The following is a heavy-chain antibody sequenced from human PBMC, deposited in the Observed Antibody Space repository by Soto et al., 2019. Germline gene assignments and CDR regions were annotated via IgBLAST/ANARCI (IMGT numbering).Heavy chain of an antibody. V-gene: IGHV3-30-3*01. CDR2: ISYDGSNK. D-gene: IGHD3-22*01. J-gene: IGHJ4*02. CDR3: ARDYALVVVITSSLDY. Sequence: GGSLRLSCAASGFTFSSYAMHWVRQAPGKGLEWVAVISYDGSNKYYADSVKGRFTISRDNSKNTLYLQMNSLRAEDTAVYYCARDYALVVVITSSLDYWGQGTLVTVSS. CDR1: GFTFSSYA.